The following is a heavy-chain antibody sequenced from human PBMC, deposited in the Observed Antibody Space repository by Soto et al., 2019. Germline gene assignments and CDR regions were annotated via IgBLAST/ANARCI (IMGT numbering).Heavy chain of an antibody. CDR1: GYTFINYG. D-gene: IGHD6-19*01. Sequence: VQLVQSGAEVKESGASVKVSCKASGYTFINYGVAWVRRAPGQGPEWMGWISGSNGDTKYAQNLQNRVSLTTDTSTNTGSMELRSLRPHDTAIYFCGRGGLAVSGTYDYWGQGTLVSVSS. CDR2: ISGSNGDT. J-gene: IGHJ4*02. CDR3: GRGGLAVSGTYDY. V-gene: IGHV1-18*01.